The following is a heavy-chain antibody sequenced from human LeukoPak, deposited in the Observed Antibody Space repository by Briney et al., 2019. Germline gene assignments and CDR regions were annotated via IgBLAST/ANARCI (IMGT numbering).Heavy chain of an antibody. J-gene: IGHJ2*01. CDR3: ARNPVSRPDWYFDL. D-gene: IGHD1-14*01. V-gene: IGHV4-59*01. CDR2: IYYGGNT. Sequence: PSETLSLTCTVSGGSFSSYYWSWVRQPPGKGLEWIGSIYYGGNTKYNPSLKSRVTISVDTSKNQFSLKLSSVTAADPAVYYCARNPVSRPDWYFDLWGRGTLVTVSS. CDR1: GGSFSSYY.